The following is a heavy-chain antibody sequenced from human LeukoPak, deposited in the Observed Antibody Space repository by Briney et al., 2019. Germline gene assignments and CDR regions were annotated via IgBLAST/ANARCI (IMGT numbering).Heavy chain of an antibody. D-gene: IGHD6-13*01. V-gene: IGHV3-48*03. Sequence: GGSLRLSCAASGFIFSSYEMNWVRQAPGKGLEWISYITSSGGTKYSADSVKGRFTISRDNDKNSLYLQMTRLRDEETAFYYCVRESRSNWYVGYFDYWGRGALVTVSS. CDR2: ITSSGGTK. J-gene: IGHJ4*02. CDR1: GFIFSSYE. CDR3: VRESRSNWYVGYFDY.